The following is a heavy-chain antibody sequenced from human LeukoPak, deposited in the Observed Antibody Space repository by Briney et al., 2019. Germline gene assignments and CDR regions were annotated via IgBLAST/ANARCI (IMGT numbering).Heavy chain of an antibody. CDR2: ISSNGGST. J-gene: IGHJ4*02. D-gene: IGHD3-10*01. Sequence: PGGSLRLSCAASGFTFSSYAMHWVRQAPGKGLEYVSAISSNGGSTYYANSVKGRFTISRDNSKNTLYLQMGSLRAEDMAVYYCARGSGYYGSGSYCSYWGQGTLVTVSS. CDR1: GFTFSSYA. CDR3: ARGSGYYGSGSYCSY. V-gene: IGHV3-64*01.